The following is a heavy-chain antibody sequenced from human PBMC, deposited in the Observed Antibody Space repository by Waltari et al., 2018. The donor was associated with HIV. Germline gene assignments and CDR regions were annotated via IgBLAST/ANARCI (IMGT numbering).Heavy chain of an antibody. V-gene: IGHV1-8*01. CDR1: GYTFTSLD. J-gene: IGHJ2*01. D-gene: IGHD7-27*01. CDR3: ARGQNWGASYWYFDL. CDR2: MSPNSGNT. Sequence: QVPLVQSGAEVKKPGASVKVSCKASGYTFTSLDISWLLSATGHGLEWMGWMSPNSGNTGYAQKFQGRITMTRDTPTGTAYMELSSLRSEDTAVYYCARGQNWGASYWYFDLWGRGTLVTVSS.